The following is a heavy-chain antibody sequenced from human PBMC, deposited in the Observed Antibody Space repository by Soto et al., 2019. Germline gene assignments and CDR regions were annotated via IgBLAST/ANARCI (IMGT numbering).Heavy chain of an antibody. V-gene: IGHV1-2*02. D-gene: IGHD1-26*01. CDR3: ARDLAKGGGSAGFDY. J-gene: IGHJ4*02. CDR1: GYTFTVYY. CDR2: INPKSGGT. Sequence: QVHLVQSGAEVKKPGASVNVSCRASGYTFTVYYMHWVRQAPGQGLEWMGWINPKSGGTMYPQKVQGRVTMTWDTSMSTAYMALTRLRSDDTAGYYCARDLAKGGGSAGFDYWGQGTLVTVSS.